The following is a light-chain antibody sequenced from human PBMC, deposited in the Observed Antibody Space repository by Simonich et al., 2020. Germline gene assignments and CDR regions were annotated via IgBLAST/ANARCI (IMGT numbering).Light chain of an antibody. CDR1: SSDVGSYNL. Sequence: QSALTQPASVSGSPGQSITISCTGTSSDVGSYNLVSWYQQHPGKAPKLLIYEGSKPPSGVSNRFSGAKSGNTASLTISGLQAEDEADYYCSSYTSSSTLFGGGTKLTVL. CDR3: SSYTSSSTL. J-gene: IGLJ3*02. V-gene: IGLV2-14*02. CDR2: EGS.